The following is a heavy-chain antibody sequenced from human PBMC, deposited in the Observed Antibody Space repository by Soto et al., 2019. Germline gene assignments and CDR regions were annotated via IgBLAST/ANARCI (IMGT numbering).Heavy chain of an antibody. Sequence: QVQLVQSGAEVKKPGSSVKVSCKASGGSFRSYGISWVRQAPGQGLEWLGGIIPIFGTSNYAQNFQGRVTITADESTSTAYMELSRLRSEDTAVYYCARDTVFTGLYPRWFGEFLHWGQGTLVTVSS. CDR3: ARDTVFTGLYPRWFGEFLH. CDR1: GGSFRSYG. CDR2: IIPIFGTS. V-gene: IGHV1-69*12. D-gene: IGHD3-10*01. J-gene: IGHJ4*02.